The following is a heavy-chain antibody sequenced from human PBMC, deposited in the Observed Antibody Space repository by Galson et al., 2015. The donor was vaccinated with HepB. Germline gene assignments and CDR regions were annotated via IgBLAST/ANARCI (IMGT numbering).Heavy chain of an antibody. Sequence: QSGAEVKKPGASVKVSCKASGYTFTSYYMHWVRQAPGQGLEWMGIINPSGGSTNYAQKFQGRVTMTRDTSTSTVYMELSSLRSEDTAVYYCARPSYSSTTLFAFDYWGQGTLVTVSS. V-gene: IGHV1-46*03. CDR1: GYTFTSYY. CDR2: INPSGGST. D-gene: IGHD6-13*01. J-gene: IGHJ4*02. CDR3: ARPSYSSTTLFAFDY.